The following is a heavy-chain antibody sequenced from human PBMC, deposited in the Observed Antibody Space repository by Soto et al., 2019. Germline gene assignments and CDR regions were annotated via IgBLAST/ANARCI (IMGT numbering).Heavy chain of an antibody. CDR3: AREFCTGGNCYSGSFDP. CDR1: GYIFTYYY. CDR2: INPNGGST. D-gene: IGHD2-15*01. J-gene: IGHJ5*02. V-gene: IGHV1-46*01. Sequence: ASVKVSCKASGYIFTYYYIHWVRQSPGQGLEWMGRINPNGGSTSYAQKFQGRVTMTSDTSTSTLYMELSSLRSEDTAVYYCAREFCTGGNCYSGSFDPWGQGTLVTVSS.